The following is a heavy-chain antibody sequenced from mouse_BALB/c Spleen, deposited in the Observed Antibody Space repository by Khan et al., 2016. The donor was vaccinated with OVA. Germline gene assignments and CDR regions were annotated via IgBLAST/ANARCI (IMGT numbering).Heavy chain of an antibody. Sequence: EVELVESGGGLVKPGGSLKLSCSASGFIFSSYAMSWVRQIPEKRLEWVATISTGGHYTFYPDSVKGRFTISRDNAQNTVYLQMRSMRSEHTAIYYCARILDDYHAMDYWDQGTLVPVT. CDR3: ARILDDYHAMDY. V-gene: IGHV5-9-3*01. CDR1: GFIFSSYA. J-gene: IGHJ4*01. CDR2: ISTGGHYT.